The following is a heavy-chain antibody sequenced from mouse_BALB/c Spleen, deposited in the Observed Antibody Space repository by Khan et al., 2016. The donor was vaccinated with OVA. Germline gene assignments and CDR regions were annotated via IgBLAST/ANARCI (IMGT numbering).Heavy chain of an antibody. D-gene: IGHD1-2*01. CDR3: ARRNYFGYTFAY. Sequence: QVRLQQSGAELARPGASVKLSCKASGYTFTDYYINWVKQRTGQGLEWIGEISPGSGDTYYNEKFKGKATLTADQSSSTVYMQLSSLTAEASAVYFCARRNYFGYTFAYWGQGTLVTVSA. CDR1: GYTFTDYY. J-gene: IGHJ3*01. V-gene: IGHV1-77*01. CDR2: ISPGSGDT.